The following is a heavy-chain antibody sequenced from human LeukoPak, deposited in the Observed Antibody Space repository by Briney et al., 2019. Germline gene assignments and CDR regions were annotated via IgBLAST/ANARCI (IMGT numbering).Heavy chain of an antibody. CDR2: IIPIFGTA. Sequence: SVKVSCKASGGTFSSYAISWVRQAPGQGLEWMGGIIPIFGTANYAQKFQGRVTITADKSTSTAYMELSSLRSEDTAVYYCARDLHVYDSSGYYQDYWGQGTLVTVSS. CDR1: GGTFSSYA. CDR3: ARDLHVYDSSGYYQDY. D-gene: IGHD3-22*01. J-gene: IGHJ4*02. V-gene: IGHV1-69*06.